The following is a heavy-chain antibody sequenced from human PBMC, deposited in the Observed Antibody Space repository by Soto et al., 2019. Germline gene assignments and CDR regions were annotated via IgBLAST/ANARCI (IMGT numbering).Heavy chain of an antibody. CDR1: GGSISSGGYY. CDR2: IYYSGST. D-gene: IGHD5-18*01. V-gene: IGHV4-31*03. J-gene: IGHJ4*02. CDR3: ARSRGYSYGYRIAAAGTCFDY. Sequence: QVQLQESGPGLVKPSQTLSLTCTVSGGSISSGGYYWSWIRQHPGKGLEWIGYIYYSGSTYYNPSLKSRVTIAVDTSKNQFSLKLSSVTAADTAVYYCARSRGYSYGYRIAAAGTCFDYWGQGTLVTVSS.